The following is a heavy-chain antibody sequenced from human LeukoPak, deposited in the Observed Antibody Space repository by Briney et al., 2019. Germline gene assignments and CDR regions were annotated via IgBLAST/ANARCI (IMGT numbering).Heavy chain of an antibody. CDR1: GYTFTGYY. Sequence: ASVTVSCKASGYTFTGYYMHWVRQAPGQGLEWMGWINPNSGGTNYAQKFQGRVTMTRDTSISTAYMELSRLRSDDTAVYYCARVRWVGPNWFDPWGQGTLVTVSS. V-gene: IGHV1-2*02. CDR2: INPNSGGT. CDR3: ARVRWVGPNWFDP. J-gene: IGHJ5*02. D-gene: IGHD1-26*01.